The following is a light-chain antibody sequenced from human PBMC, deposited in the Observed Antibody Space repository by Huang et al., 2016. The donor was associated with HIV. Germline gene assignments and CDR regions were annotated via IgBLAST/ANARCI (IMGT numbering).Light chain of an antibody. Sequence: EIVLTQSPDTLSLSPGERATLSCRASQSVRSYLAWYHKKPGKAPRLLIYEASNRATGIPARFSGSGSGTDFTLTISSLEPEDFAVYYCQQRSNWPYTFGQGTKLEIK. CDR1: QSVRSY. J-gene: IGKJ2*01. CDR3: QQRSNWPYT. CDR2: EAS. V-gene: IGKV3-11*01.